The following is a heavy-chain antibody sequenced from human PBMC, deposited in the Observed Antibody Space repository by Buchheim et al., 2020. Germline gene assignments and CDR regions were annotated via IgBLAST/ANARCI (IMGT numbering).Heavy chain of an antibody. Sequence: EVQLVESGGGLVQPGESLRLSCVASGFIFRNYWMSWVRQAPGKGLEWVANIKKDGSEKYYVDSVKGRFTISRDNAKNSLYLQMNNLRAEDTAVYYCARVSRVGHAFDIWGQGT. V-gene: IGHV3-7*01. J-gene: IGHJ3*02. CDR3: ARVSRVGHAFDI. CDR1: GFIFRNYW. D-gene: IGHD3-10*01. CDR2: IKKDGSEK.